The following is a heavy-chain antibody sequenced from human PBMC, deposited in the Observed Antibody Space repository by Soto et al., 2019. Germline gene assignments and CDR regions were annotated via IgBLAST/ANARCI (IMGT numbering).Heavy chain of an antibody. Sequence: SETLSLTCSVSGDYIHFGGYYWTWIRQRPGKGLEWMGYIYYTGKTYYNPSLESRLTMSVDRSKNQFSLRLTSVTAADTAVYFCGRDLTSNANCIDPWGQGTLVTVSS. CDR1: GDYIHFGGYY. V-gene: IGHV4-30-4*01. CDR2: IYYTGKT. J-gene: IGHJ5*02. D-gene: IGHD2-2*01. CDR3: GRDLTSNANCIDP.